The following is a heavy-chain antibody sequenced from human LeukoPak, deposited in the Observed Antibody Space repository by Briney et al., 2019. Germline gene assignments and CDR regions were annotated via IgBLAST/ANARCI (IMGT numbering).Heavy chain of an antibody. CDR1: GYTLTELS. J-gene: IGHJ4*02. D-gene: IGHD2-21*02. CDR2: FDPEDGET. CDR3: ATFELAYCGGDCYSV. Sequence: ASVNVSCKVSGYTLTELSMHWVRQAPGKGLEWMGGFDPEDGETINAQKFQGRVTLIEEQSRERACTALSSLRSEETAVYYCATFELAYCGGDCYSVWGQGTLVTVSS. V-gene: IGHV1-24*01.